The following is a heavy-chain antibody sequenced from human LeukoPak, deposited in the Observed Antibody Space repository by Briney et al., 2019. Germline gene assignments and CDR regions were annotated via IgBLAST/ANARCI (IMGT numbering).Heavy chain of an antibody. V-gene: IGHV3-23*01. CDR2: ISGSGGST. Sequence: PGGSLSLSCAASGFTFSRYAMSWVRQAPGKGLEWVSAISGSGGSTYYADSVKGRFTISRDNSKNTLYLQMNSLRAEDTAVYYCAKDRGWRRPHDYWGQGTLVTVSS. CDR3: AKDRGWRRPHDY. J-gene: IGHJ4*02. CDR1: GFTFSRYA. D-gene: IGHD3-10*01.